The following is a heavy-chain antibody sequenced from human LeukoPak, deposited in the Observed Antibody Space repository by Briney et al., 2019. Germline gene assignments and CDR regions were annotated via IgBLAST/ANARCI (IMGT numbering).Heavy chain of an antibody. V-gene: IGHV1-2*02. D-gene: IGHD3-10*01. CDR2: INPNSGGT. J-gene: IGHJ6*03. CDR3: ASYYYGSGSYPLAYYYYMDV. Sequence: ASVKVSCKASGYTFTGYYMHWVRQAPGQGLEWMGWINPNSGGTNYAQKFQGRATMTGDTSISTAYMELSRLRSDDTAVYYCASYYYGSGSYPLAYYYYMDVWGKGTTVTVSS. CDR1: GYTFTGYY.